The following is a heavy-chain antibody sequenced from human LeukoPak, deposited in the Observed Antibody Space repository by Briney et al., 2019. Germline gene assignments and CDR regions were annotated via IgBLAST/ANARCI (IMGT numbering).Heavy chain of an antibody. CDR3: ARGSTCSGGSCYVEPNYYYYGMDV. CDR2: IIPIFGTA. J-gene: IGHJ6*02. D-gene: IGHD2-15*01. Sequence: ASVKVSCKASGGTFSSYAISWVRQAPGQGLEWMGGIIPIFGTANYAQKFQGRVTITADESTSTAYMELSSLRSEDTAVYYCARGSTCSGGSCYVEPNYYYYGMDVWGQGTTVTVSS. CDR1: GGTFSSYA. V-gene: IGHV1-69*13.